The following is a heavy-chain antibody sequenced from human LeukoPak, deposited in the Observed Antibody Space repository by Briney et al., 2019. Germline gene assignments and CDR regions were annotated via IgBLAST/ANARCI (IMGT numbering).Heavy chain of an antibody. CDR3: ARGDCSGDCYHPLYY. CDR1: GFTFSSYA. J-gene: IGHJ4*02. D-gene: IGHD2-21*02. Sequence: GGSLRLSCAASGFTFSSYAMPWVRQAPGQGLDWVAFIRHDGSIKYYADSVKGRFTISRDNSKNTLYLQMDSLRTEDTAVYYCARGDCSGDCYHPLYYWGQGSLVTVSS. CDR2: IRHDGSIK. V-gene: IGHV3-30*02.